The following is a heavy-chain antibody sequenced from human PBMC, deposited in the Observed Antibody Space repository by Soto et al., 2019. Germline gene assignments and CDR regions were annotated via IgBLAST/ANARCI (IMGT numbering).Heavy chain of an antibody. Sequence: QVQLMESGGGVVQPGRSLRLSCAASGFTFSSYGMHWVRQAPGKGLEWVAVISYDGSNKYYADSVKGRFTISRDNSKNTLYLQMNSLRAEDTAVYYCAKIQLSGDSSQHNFDYWGQGTLVTVSS. J-gene: IGHJ4*02. CDR2: ISYDGSNK. CDR3: AKIQLSGDSSQHNFDY. V-gene: IGHV3-30*18. CDR1: GFTFSSYG. D-gene: IGHD1-1*01.